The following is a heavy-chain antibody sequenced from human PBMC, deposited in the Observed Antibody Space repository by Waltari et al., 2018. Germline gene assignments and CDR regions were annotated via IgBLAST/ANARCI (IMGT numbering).Heavy chain of an antibody. D-gene: IGHD1-1*01. V-gene: IGHV4-4*07. J-gene: IGHJ3*01. CDR3: ARAQERRDALDF. CDR2: VFTSGRT. CDR1: GGSMSDNY. Sequence: QVQLQESGPGLVKPSETLTLTCTVSGGSMSDNYWNWIRQPAGKGLEWIGRVFTSGRTHYNLSLQSRVTMSADTSKNQFSLRLTSVTAADTAVYFCARAQERRDALDFWSQGTLVTVSS.